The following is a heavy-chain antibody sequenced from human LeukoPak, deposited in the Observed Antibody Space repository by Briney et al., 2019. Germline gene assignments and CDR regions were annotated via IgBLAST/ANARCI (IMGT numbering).Heavy chain of an antibody. CDR2: IYYSGST. J-gene: IGHJ3*02. V-gene: IGHV4-59*01. Sequence: SETLSLTCAVYGGSFSGYYWSWIRQPPGKGLEWIGYIYYSGSTNYNPSLKSRVTISVDTSKNQFSLKLSSVTAADTAVYYCARRSLLLDAFDIWGQGTMVTVSS. D-gene: IGHD2-15*01. CDR3: ARRSLLLDAFDI. CDR1: GGSFSGYY.